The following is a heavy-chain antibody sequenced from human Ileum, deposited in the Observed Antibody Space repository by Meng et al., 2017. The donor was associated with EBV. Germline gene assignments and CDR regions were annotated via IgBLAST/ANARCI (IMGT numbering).Heavy chain of an antibody. Sequence: QVQLVQSGAEVKKPGASVTVSCRASGYTFTSYYIHWVRQAPGQGLEWMGIINPSTGTTTYAQNVQGRVTMTRDTSTSTVYMELSSLRSEDTAVYYCARDCLAGYTSGWQFDYWGQGTLVTVSS. CDR3: ARDCLAGYTSGWQFDY. J-gene: IGHJ4*02. V-gene: IGHV1-46*04. CDR1: GYTFTSYY. CDR2: INPSTGTT. D-gene: IGHD6-19*01.